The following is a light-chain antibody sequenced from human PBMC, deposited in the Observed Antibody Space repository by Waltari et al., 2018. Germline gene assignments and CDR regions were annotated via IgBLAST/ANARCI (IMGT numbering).Light chain of an antibody. Sequence: QSALTQPRSVSGSPGQSVTISCTGTSSDVGGYNYLSWYQQHPGNAPHRMIYDVSRRPSGVPERFSGSKSGNTASLTISGLQADDEADYYCCSYAGSYTFIFGGGTELTVL. V-gene: IGLV2-11*01. CDR2: DVS. J-gene: IGLJ2*01. CDR1: SSDVGGYNY. CDR3: CSYAGSYTFI.